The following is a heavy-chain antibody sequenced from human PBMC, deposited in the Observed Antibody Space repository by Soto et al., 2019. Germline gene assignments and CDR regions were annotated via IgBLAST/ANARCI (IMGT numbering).Heavy chain of an antibody. CDR3: AKQPFLAAPYYFDS. Sequence: GGSLRLSCAASGFTFTSYAMSWVRKPRGKGLEWVSDISGGGATYYAESVKGRFAISRDNSQGTVYLQMNSLRVEDTAVYYCAKQPFLAAPYYFDSWGQGALVTVSS. J-gene: IGHJ4*02. CDR1: GFTFTSYA. CDR2: ISGGGAT. D-gene: IGHD6-25*01. V-gene: IGHV3-23*01.